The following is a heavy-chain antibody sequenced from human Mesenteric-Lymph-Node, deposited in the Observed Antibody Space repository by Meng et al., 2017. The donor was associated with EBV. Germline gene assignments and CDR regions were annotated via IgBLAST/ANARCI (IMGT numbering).Heavy chain of an antibody. Sequence: QPQLRESGPGLAKPSETLPLTRMVSGGSISNSPYYWGWIRQTPGKGLEWIGNIHYSGTTYYNPSVKSRVSMSVDTSKNQISLKVNSVTAADTAVYYCARAVPAGSPKYWFDSLGQGTLVTVSS. V-gene: IGHV4-39*07. D-gene: IGHD2-2*01. J-gene: IGHJ5*01. CDR3: ARAVPAGSPKYWFDS. CDR1: GGSISNSPYY. CDR2: IHYSGTT.